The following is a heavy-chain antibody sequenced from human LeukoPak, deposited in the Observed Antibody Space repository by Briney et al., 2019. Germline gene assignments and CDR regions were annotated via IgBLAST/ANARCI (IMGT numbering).Heavy chain of an antibody. Sequence: ASVKVSCKASGYTFTSYYMHWVRQAPGQGLEWMGIINPSGGSTSYAQKFQGRVTMTRDMSTTTDYMELSSLKTEDTAVYYCTTSTTIIYYYYYMDVWGKGTTVTISS. CDR1: GYTFTSYY. J-gene: IGHJ6*03. CDR2: INPSGGST. V-gene: IGHV1-46*01. D-gene: IGHD4-11*01. CDR3: TTSTTIIYYYYYMDV.